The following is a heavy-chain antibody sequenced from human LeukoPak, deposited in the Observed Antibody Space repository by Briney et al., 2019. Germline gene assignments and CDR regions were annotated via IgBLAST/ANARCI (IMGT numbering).Heavy chain of an antibody. CDR2: ISSSSSYI. V-gene: IGHV3-21*01. D-gene: IGHD6-19*01. CDR3: ARVIERQWLIPSYYYYGMDV. Sequence: GGSLRLSCAASGFTFSSYSMNWVRQAPGKGLEWVSSISSSSSYIYYADSVKGRFTTSRDNAKNSLYLQMNSLRAEDTAVYYCARVIERQWLIPSYYYYGMDVWGQGTTVTVSS. J-gene: IGHJ6*02. CDR1: GFTFSSYS.